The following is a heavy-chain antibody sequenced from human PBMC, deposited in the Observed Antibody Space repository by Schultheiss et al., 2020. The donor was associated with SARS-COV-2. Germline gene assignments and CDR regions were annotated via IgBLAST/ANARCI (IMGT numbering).Heavy chain of an antibody. CDR1: GGSISSGGYS. J-gene: IGHJ5*02. Sequence: SETLSLTCAVSGGSISSGGYSWSWIRQPPGKGLEWIGYIYHSGSTYYNPSLKSRVTISVDRSKNQFSLKLSSVTAADTAVYYCARGGPYGDYVGWFDPWGQGTLVTVSS. D-gene: IGHD4-17*01. CDR2: IYHSGST. CDR3: ARGGPYGDYVGWFDP. V-gene: IGHV4-30-2*01.